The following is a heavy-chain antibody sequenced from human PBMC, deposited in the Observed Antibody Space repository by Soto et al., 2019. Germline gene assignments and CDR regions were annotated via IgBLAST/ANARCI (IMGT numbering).Heavy chain of an antibody. J-gene: IGHJ3*02. CDR2: IKSKTDGGTT. CDR3: TTVNYYDSSGYYSYYRIVRDQDAFDI. CDR1: GFTFSNAW. V-gene: IGHV3-15*07. D-gene: IGHD3-22*01. Sequence: GGSLRLSCAASGFTFSNAWMNWVRQAPGKGLEWVGRIKSKTDGGTTDYAAPVKGRFTISRDDSKNTLYLQMNSLKTEDTAVYYCTTVNYYDSSGYYSYYRIVRDQDAFDIWGQGTMVTVSS.